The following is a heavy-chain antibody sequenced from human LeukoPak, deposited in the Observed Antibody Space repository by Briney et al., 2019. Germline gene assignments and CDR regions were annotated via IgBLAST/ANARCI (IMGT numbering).Heavy chain of an antibody. CDR3: AGYYDSSGYGLTGAFDI. Sequence: GGSLRLSCAASGFTFSSYSMNWVRQAPGEGLEWVSSISSSSSYIYYADSVKGRFTISRDNAKNSLYLQMNSLRAEDTAVYYCAGYYDSSGYGLTGAFDIWGQGTMVTVSS. CDR2: ISSSSSYI. J-gene: IGHJ3*02. D-gene: IGHD3-22*01. V-gene: IGHV3-21*01. CDR1: GFTFSSYS.